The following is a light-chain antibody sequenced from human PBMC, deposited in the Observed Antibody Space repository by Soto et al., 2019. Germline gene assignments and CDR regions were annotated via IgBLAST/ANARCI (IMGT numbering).Light chain of an antibody. J-gene: IGKJ1*01. CDR1: QSIDIC. Sequence: DIQMTQSPSTLSASVGDRVTITCRASQSIDICLAWYQQRPGKAPKLVIYKASSLEGGDPSRFSGSASGTEFHLTLSLLQPDCFAYYYCQHLICYPRLFGQGTKVEIK. CDR2: KAS. CDR3: QHLICYPRL. V-gene: IGKV1-5*03.